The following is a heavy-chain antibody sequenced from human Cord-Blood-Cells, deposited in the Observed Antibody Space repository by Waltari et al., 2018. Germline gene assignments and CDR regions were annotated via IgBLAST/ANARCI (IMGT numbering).Heavy chain of an antibody. CDR2: ISGSGGST. CDR3: AKDRVAARFRYYYGMDV. J-gene: IGHJ6*02. D-gene: IGHD6-6*01. Sequence: EVQLLESGGGLVQPGGSLRLSCEASGFTFRSYAMSWVSQAPGKGLGWVSAISGSGGSTYYADSVKGRFTISRDNSKNTLYLQMNSLRAEDTAVYYCAKDRVAARFRYYYGMDVWGQGTTVTVSS. CDR1: GFTFRSYA. V-gene: IGHV3-23*01.